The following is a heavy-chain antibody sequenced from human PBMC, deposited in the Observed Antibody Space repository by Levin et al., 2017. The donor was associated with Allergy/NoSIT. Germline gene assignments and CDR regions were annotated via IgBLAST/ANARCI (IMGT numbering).Heavy chain of an antibody. D-gene: IGHD3-10*01. CDR2: ISWNSGSI. Sequence: PGGSLRLSCAASGFTFDDYAMHWVRQAPGKGLEWVSGISWNSGSIGYADSVKGRFTISRDNAKNSLYLQMNSLRTEDTALYYCARDNIGLPDAFDIWGQGTMDIVSS. CDR3: ARDNIGLPDAFDI. J-gene: IGHJ3*02. CDR1: GFTFDDYA. V-gene: IGHV3-9*01.